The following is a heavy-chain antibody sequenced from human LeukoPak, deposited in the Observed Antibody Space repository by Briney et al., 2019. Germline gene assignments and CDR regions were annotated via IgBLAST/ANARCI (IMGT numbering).Heavy chain of an antibody. D-gene: IGHD6-19*01. CDR2: IYSGGST. V-gene: IGHV3-53*01. CDR3: ARSRVAVAGSPYYFDY. J-gene: IGHJ4*02. Sequence: PGGSLRLSCAASGFTFSSYSMNWVRQAPGKGLEWVSVIYSGGSTYYADSVKGRSTISRDNSKNTLYLQMNSLRAEDTAVYYCARSRVAVAGSPYYFDYWGQGTLVTVSS. CDR1: GFTFSSYS.